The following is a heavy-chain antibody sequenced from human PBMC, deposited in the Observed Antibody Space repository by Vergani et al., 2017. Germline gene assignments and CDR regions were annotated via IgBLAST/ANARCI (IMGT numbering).Heavy chain of an antibody. V-gene: IGHV1-69*17. J-gene: IGHJ4*02. D-gene: IGHD6-13*01. CDR2: IIPIFGIA. CDR1: GGTFSSYA. CDR3: ARGVWTYAAGILHPHTYYFDY. Sequence: QVQLVQSGAEVKKPGSSVKVSCKASGGTFSSYAISWVRQAPGQGLEWMGGIIPIFGIANYAQKFQGRVTITADKSTSTAYMELSSLRSEDTAVYYCARGVWTYAAGILHPHTYYFDYWGQGTLVTVSS.